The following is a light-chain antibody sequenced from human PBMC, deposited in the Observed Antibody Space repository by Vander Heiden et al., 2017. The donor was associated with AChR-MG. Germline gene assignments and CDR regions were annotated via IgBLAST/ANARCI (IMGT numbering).Light chain of an antibody. CDR1: QTIGNT. Sequence: EVVLTQSPAFHSVTLKEKVTITCRASQTIGNTLHWYQQKPDQAPKLLIKYASQSNTGVPSRFSGSGSGTDFTLTITSLETEDAATYYCHQSGDFPFTFGGGTKVEIK. V-gene: IGKV6-21*02. CDR3: HQSGDFPFT. CDR2: YAS. J-gene: IGKJ4*01.